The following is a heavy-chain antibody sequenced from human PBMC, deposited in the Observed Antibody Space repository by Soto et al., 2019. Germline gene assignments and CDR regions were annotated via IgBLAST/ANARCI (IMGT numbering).Heavy chain of an antibody. J-gene: IGHJ6*03. D-gene: IGHD4-17*01. Sequence: QVQLVESGGGVVQPGRSLRLSCAASGFTFSSYGMHWVRQAPGKGLEWVAVISYDGSNKYYADSVKGRFTISRDNSKNTLYLQMNSLRAEDTAVYYCAKSGDYGDSIYYYYYMDVWGKGTTVTVSS. CDR1: GFTFSSYG. V-gene: IGHV3-30*18. CDR2: ISYDGSNK. CDR3: AKSGDYGDSIYYYYYMDV.